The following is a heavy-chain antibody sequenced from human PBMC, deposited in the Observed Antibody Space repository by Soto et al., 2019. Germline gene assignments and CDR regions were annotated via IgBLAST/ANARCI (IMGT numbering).Heavy chain of an antibody. D-gene: IGHD4-4*01. V-gene: IGHV4-4*02. CDR1: GGSISSSNW. Sequence: QVQLQESGPGLVKPSGTLSLTCAVSGGSISSSNWWSWVRQPPGKGLEWIGEIYHSGSTNYNPSLKRRGTISVDKSKNQFSLKLSSVTAADTAVYYCARRLTVMTTVAWFDPWGQGTLVTVSS. J-gene: IGHJ5*02. CDR3: ARRLTVMTTVAWFDP. CDR2: IYHSGST.